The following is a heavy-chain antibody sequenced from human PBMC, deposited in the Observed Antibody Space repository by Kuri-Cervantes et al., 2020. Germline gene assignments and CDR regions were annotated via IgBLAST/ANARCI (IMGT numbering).Heavy chain of an antibody. CDR3: AREGLEYGGSDY. Sequence: GSLRLSCTVSGGSISSSSYYWGWIRRPPGKGLEWIGSIYYSGSTYYNPSLKSRVTISVDTSKNQFSLKLSSVTAADTAVYYCAREGLEYGGSDYWGQGTLVTVSS. CDR2: IYYSGST. J-gene: IGHJ4*02. D-gene: IGHD4-23*01. CDR1: GGSISSSSYY. V-gene: IGHV4-39*07.